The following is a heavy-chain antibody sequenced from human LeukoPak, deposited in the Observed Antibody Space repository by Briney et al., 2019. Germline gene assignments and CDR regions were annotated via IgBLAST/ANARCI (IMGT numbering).Heavy chain of an antibody. D-gene: IGHD6-19*01. CDR2: MYHSGST. J-gene: IGHJ4*02. CDR1: GGSISSNY. V-gene: IGHV4-59*12. CDR3: ARIRRGTNGWLFDY. Sequence: SETLSLTCSVAGGSISSNYWSWIRQPPGKGLEWIGHMYHSGSTDYKSSLKSRVTISVDTTKNQVSLKVTSVTIADTAVYYCARIRRGTNGWLFDYWGQGTLVTVSS.